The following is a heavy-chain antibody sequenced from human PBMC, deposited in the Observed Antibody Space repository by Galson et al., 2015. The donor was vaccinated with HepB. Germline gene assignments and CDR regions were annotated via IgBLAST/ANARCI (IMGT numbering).Heavy chain of an antibody. CDR3: ARGALVVAVGATQNNWFDP. CDR1: GSPFSSYS. V-gene: IGHV1-18*01. D-gene: IGHD2-15*01. CDR2: LSPHNRDP. J-gene: IGHJ5*02. Sequence: SVPFSFRASGSPFSSYSITWVRQAPGQGLEWVGLLSPHNRDPPYAQNFPGRVTMTHDPSPRTAYMELRSLRSAATAGYSCARGALVVAVGATQNNWFDPWGRGTLVTVSS.